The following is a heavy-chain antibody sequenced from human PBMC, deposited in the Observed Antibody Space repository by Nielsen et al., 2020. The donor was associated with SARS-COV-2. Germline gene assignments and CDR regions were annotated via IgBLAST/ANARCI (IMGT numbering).Heavy chain of an antibody. CDR1: EFSLSFYT. D-gene: IGHD3-10*02. CDR2: ISYDGSNR. CDR3: ARDQMFRAVHYFYHYNMDV. V-gene: IGHV3-30-3*01. J-gene: IGHJ6*03. Sequence: GESLKISCAASEFSLSFYTMHWVRQAPGKGLEWVALISYDGSNRYHGDSVKGRFTISRDGSKNTLQMNSLGPEDTAVYFCARDQMFRAVHYFYHYNMDVWGKGTTVSVSS.